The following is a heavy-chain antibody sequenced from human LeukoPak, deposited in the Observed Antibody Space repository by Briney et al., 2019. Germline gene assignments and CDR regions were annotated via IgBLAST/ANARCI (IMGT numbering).Heavy chain of an antibody. CDR1: GGSFSGYY. V-gene: IGHV4-34*01. D-gene: IGHD4-4*01. CDR2: INHSGST. J-gene: IGHJ4*02. CDR3: ARHYSNYLPYFDY. Sequence: SETLSLTCAVYGGSFSGYYWSWIRQPPGKGLEWIGEINHSGSTNYNPSLKSRVTISVDTSKNQFSLKLSSVTAADTAVYYCARHYSNYLPYFDYWGQGTLVTVSS.